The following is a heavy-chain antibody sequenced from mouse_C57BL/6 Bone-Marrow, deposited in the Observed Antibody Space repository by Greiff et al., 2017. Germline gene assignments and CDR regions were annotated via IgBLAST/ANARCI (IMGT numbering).Heavy chain of an antibody. Sequence: EVQRVESGGGLVKPGGSLKLSCAASGFTFSSYAMSWVRQTPEKRLEWVATISDGGSYTYYPDNVKGRFTISRDNAKNNLYLQMSHLKSEDTAMYYCAGTGPDFDYWGQGTTLTVSS. CDR1: GFTFSSYA. D-gene: IGHD4-1*01. J-gene: IGHJ2*01. V-gene: IGHV5-4*01. CDR3: AGTGPDFDY. CDR2: ISDGGSYT.